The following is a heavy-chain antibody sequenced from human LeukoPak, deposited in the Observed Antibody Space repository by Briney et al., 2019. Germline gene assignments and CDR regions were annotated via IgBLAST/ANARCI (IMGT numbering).Heavy chain of an antibody. Sequence: PSETLSLTCTVSGGSISSYYWSWIRQPPGQGLEWIGYIYYSGSTNYNPSLNSRVIISLATSKNQFSLKLSSVTAADTALYYCVGATIAAAGFSFDYWGQGTLVTVSA. CDR2: IYYSGST. D-gene: IGHD6-13*01. J-gene: IGHJ4*02. CDR3: VGATIAAAGFSFDY. V-gene: IGHV4-59*01. CDR1: GGSISSYY.